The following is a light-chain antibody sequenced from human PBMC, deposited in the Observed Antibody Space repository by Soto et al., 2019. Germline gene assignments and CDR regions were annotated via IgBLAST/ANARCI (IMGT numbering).Light chain of an antibody. CDR2: GAS. Sequence: EIVMTQSPATLSVSPGERATLSCRASQSVSSNLAWYQQKPGQAPRLLIYGASTRATGIPARFSGSGSGTEFTLTISSLQSEAFAVYYCQHYNNWPRTFGPGTKVEIK. CDR3: QHYNNWPRT. V-gene: IGKV3-15*01. CDR1: QSVSSN. J-gene: IGKJ1*01.